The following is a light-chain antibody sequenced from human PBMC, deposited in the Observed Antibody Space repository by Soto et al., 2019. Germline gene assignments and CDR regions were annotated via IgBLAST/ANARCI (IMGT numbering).Light chain of an antibody. V-gene: IGKV1-5*03. CDR3: LQYNVSPLI. J-gene: IGKJ4*01. CDR1: QNINRW. CDR2: QAS. Sequence: DIQMTQSPSTLSASVGDRVTITCRARQNINRWLAWYQQRPGKAPKLLIHQASTLEAVVPSRFSGSASGTELTRTIRSLQPDDFASYCCLQYNVSPLIFGGGTNVEIK.